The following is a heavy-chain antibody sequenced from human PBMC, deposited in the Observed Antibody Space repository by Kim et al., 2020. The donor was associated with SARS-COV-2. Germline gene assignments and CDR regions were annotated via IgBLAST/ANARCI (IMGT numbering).Heavy chain of an antibody. Sequence: GGSLRLSCTASGFTFGDYAMSWFRQAPGKGLEWVGFIRSKAYGGTTEYAASVKGRFTISRDDSKSIAYLQMNSLKTEDTAVYYCTTLLIFGVVIFPEDYWGQGTLVTVSS. CDR2: IRSKAYGGTT. D-gene: IGHD3-3*01. V-gene: IGHV3-49*03. CDR3: TTLLIFGVVIFPEDY. CDR1: GFTFGDYA. J-gene: IGHJ4*02.